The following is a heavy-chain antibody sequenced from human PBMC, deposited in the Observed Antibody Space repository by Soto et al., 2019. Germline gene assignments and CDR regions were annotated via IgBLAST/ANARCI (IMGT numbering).Heavy chain of an antibody. Sequence: GGSLILSCAASGFTFSNYAMHWVRQAPGKGLEWVAIISYDGSDKYYADSVKGRFTISRDNSKNTLYLQMNSLRAEDTAVYYCASGGSSLNFDSWGQGTLVTVSS. CDR1: GFTFSNYA. D-gene: IGHD6-6*01. CDR2: ISYDGSDK. V-gene: IGHV3-30-3*01. CDR3: ASGGSSLNFDS. J-gene: IGHJ4*02.